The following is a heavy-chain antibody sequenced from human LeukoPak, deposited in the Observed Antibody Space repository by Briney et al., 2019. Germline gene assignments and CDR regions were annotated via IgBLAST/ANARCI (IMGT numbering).Heavy chain of an antibody. Sequence: ASVKVSCKASGFTFTSSAMQWVRQARGQRLEGIGWIVVGSGNTNYAQKFQERVTITRDMSTSTAYMELGSLSSEDTAVYYCAADGRGRASGSSYINDAFDIWGQGTMVTVSS. D-gene: IGHD3-10*01. CDR2: IVVGSGNT. CDR3: AADGRGRASGSSYINDAFDI. CDR1: GFTFTSSA. J-gene: IGHJ3*02. V-gene: IGHV1-58*02.